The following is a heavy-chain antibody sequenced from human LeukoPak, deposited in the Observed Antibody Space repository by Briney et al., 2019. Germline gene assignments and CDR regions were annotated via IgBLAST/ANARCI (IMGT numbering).Heavy chain of an antibody. Sequence: GGSLRLSCAVSGFSVSSFSMTWVRQAPGKGLEWVSVIYSAGVTYYADSVRGRFTISRDNSKNTLYLQMNSLRAEDTAVYYCARTHYFDSGGYWPFDFWGQGTLVTVSS. J-gene: IGHJ4*02. D-gene: IGHD3-22*01. CDR1: GFSVSSFS. V-gene: IGHV3-53*01. CDR3: ARTHYFDSGGYWPFDF. CDR2: IYSAGVT.